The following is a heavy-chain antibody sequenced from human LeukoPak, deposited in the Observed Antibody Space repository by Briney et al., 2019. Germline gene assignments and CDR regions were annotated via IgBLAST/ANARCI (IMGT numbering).Heavy chain of an antibody. Sequence: ASVKVSCKASGYTITSYGISWVRQAPGQGLEWMGWISAYNGNTNYAQKLQGRVTMTTDTSTSTAYRELRSLRSDDTAVYYCARDTAMAPNWYFDLWGRGTLVTVSS. CDR3: ARDTAMAPNWYFDL. CDR2: ISAYNGNT. CDR1: GYTITSYG. V-gene: IGHV1-18*01. J-gene: IGHJ2*01. D-gene: IGHD5-18*01.